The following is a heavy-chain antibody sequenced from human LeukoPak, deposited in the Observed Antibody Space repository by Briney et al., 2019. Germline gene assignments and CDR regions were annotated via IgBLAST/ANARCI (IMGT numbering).Heavy chain of an antibody. Sequence: SETLSLTCTISGGSTTGYFWSWIRQPPGKGLEWIGYVFYSGGTLYNPSLDSRVTISVDTSKTQFSLELTSVTAADTAVYYCARDAGHQLSRRNYYAMDVWGQGTSVTVSS. D-gene: IGHD2-2*01. CDR2: VFYSGGT. J-gene: IGHJ6*02. V-gene: IGHV4-59*12. CDR3: ARDAGHQLSRRNYYAMDV. CDR1: GGSTTGYF.